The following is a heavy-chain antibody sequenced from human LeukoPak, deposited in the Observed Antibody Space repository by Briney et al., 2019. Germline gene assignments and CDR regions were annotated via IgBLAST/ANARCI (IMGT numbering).Heavy chain of an antibody. J-gene: IGHJ3*02. CDR1: GFTFSSYE. D-gene: IGHD2-15*01. CDR2: ISSDGSTI. CDR3: TRAKPPYCRGGSCRTPGAFDI. V-gene: IGHV3-48*03. Sequence: GGSLRLSCAASGFTFSSYEMNWVRQAPGKGLEWVSYISSDGSTIYYADSVKGRFTISRDNAKNSLYLPMNSLRAEDTAVYYCTRAKPPYCRGGSCRTPGAFDIRGQGTVVTVSS.